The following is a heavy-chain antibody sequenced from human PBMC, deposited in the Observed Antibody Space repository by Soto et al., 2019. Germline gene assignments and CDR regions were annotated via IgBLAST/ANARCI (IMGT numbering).Heavy chain of an antibody. J-gene: IGHJ4*02. CDR3: AKLSSVVVTAILTFDY. CDR2: ISGSGGST. Sequence: GESLRLSCAASGFTFNSYAMSWVRQAPGKGLEWVSAISGSGGSTYYADSVKGRFTISRDNSKNTLYLQMNSLRAEDTAVYYCAKLSSVVVTAILTFDYWGQGTLVTVSS. V-gene: IGHV3-23*01. CDR1: GFTFNSYA. D-gene: IGHD2-21*02.